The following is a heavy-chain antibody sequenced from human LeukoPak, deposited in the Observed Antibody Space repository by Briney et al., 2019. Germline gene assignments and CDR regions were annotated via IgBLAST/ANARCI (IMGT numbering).Heavy chain of an antibody. D-gene: IGHD6-19*01. CDR2: ISYDGSNK. Sequence: GGSLRLSCAASGFTFSSYAMHWVRQAPGKGLEWVAVISYDGSNKYYADSVKGRFTISRDNSKNTLYLQMNSLRAEGTAVYYCARDPRQYSSDLQPLFDYWGEGTLVTVSS. V-gene: IGHV3-30*04. CDR3: ARDPRQYSSDLQPLFDY. CDR1: GFTFSSYA. J-gene: IGHJ4*02.